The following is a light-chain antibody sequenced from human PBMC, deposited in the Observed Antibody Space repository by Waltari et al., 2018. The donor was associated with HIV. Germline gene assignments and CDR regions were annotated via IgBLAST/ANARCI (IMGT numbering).Light chain of an antibody. CDR1: SSHVGLYNF. Sequence: QSALTQPASVSGSPGQSVTISCTGPSSHVGLYNFVYWYQQYPGNVPNVLIYDVTSRPSAVPHRFSGSRSHNTASLTISGLHVDDEAVYYCSTHTTNDTLEFGGGTKLTVL. J-gene: IGLJ2*01. V-gene: IGLV2-14*03. CDR3: STHTTNDTLE. CDR2: DVT.